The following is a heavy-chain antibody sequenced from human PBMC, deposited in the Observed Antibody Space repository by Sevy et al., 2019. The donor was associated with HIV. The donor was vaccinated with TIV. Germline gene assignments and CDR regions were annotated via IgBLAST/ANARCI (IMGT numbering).Heavy chain of an antibody. J-gene: IGHJ4*02. V-gene: IGHV3-30*18. D-gene: IGHD4-17*01. Sequence: GGSLRLSCAASGFTFSDHGMHWVRQAPGKGLDWVATISYDGNNRYYADSVKSRFTSSRDNSKNTLYLHMDSVRPEDTAVYYCAKEDYGGNLPNYFASWGQGTRVSVSS. CDR3: AKEDYGGNLPNYFAS. CDR1: GFTFSDHG. CDR2: ISYDGNNR.